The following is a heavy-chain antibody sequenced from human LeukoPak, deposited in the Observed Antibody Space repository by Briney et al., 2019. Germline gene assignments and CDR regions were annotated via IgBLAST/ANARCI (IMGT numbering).Heavy chain of an antibody. V-gene: IGHV4-59*01. D-gene: IGHD2-2*01. J-gene: IGHJ3*02. CDR1: GGSMNNYY. CDR3: ARGEYKRDIVVVPAAADAFDI. Sequence: SETLSLTCTVSGGSMNNYYWSWIRQTPGKGLEWIGYIYYSGSTNYNPSLQGRVIISVDTSKNQFSLKMTSVTAADTAVYYCARGEYKRDIVVVPAAADAFDIWGQGTMVTVSS. CDR2: IYYSGST.